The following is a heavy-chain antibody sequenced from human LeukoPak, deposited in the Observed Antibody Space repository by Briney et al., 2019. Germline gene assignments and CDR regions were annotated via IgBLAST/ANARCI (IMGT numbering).Heavy chain of an antibody. CDR1: GYSFSSFD. Sequence: ASLKVSCKASGYSFSSFDINWVRQAPGKGLEWMGWVNPNSGNTGYAQNFQGRVSMARNISIHTAYMELSSLGSDDTAVYYCARLTRYLYGMDVWGQGTTVTVSS. V-gene: IGHV1-8*01. D-gene: IGHD1-14*01. CDR2: VNPNSGNT. J-gene: IGHJ6*01. CDR3: ARLTRYLYGMDV.